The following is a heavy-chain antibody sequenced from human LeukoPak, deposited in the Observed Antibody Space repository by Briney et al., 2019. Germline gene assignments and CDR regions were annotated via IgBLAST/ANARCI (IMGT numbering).Heavy chain of an antibody. V-gene: IGHV3-74*01. CDR3: ARERQYDMDV. Sequence: GGSLRLSCVASGFTFSSHWMHWVRQAPGSGLVWVSRVNSDGSRTSYADSVKGRFTISRDNAKNTLYLQMNSLRAEDMAVYYCARERQYDMDVWGQGTTVTVSS. CDR2: VNSDGSRT. CDR1: GFTFSSHW. J-gene: IGHJ6*02.